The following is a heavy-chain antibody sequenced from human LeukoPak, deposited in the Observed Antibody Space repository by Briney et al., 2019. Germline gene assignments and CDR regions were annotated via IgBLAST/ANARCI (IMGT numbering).Heavy chain of an antibody. V-gene: IGHV4-31*03. CDR2: IYYSGST. D-gene: IGHD3-22*01. CDR3: ARGVDSSGYYMYYFDY. Sequence: NASETLSLTCTVSGGSISSGGYSWSWIRQHPGKGLEWIGYIYYSGSTYYNPSLKSRVTISVDTSKNQFSLKLSSVTAADTAVYYCARGVDSSGYYMYYFDYWGQGTLVTVSS. CDR1: GGSISSGGYS. J-gene: IGHJ4*02.